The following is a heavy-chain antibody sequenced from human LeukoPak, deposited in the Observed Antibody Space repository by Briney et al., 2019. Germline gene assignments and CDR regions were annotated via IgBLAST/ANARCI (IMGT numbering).Heavy chain of an antibody. CDR3: ARGRIGDYGFDY. J-gene: IGHJ4*02. V-gene: IGHV1-8*01. Sequence: ASVKVSCKASGYTFTSCDINWVRQATGQGLEWMGWMNPNSGNTGYAQKFQGRVTMTRNTSISTAYMELSGLRSEDTAVYYCARGRIGDYGFDYWGQGTLVTVSS. CDR2: MNPNSGNT. CDR1: GYTFTSCD. D-gene: IGHD4-17*01.